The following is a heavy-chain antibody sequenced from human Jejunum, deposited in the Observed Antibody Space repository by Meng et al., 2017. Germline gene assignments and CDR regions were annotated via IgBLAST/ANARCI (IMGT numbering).Heavy chain of an antibody. J-gene: IGHJ4*02. CDR2: IHYSGST. V-gene: IGHV4-59*01. CDR3: ARGNGWHDY. D-gene: IGHD6-19*01. Sequence: QGQLTESGPGLVKPSETLSLTCTVSSASMNPYYWSWIRQPPGKGLEWIGYIHYSGSTDYNPSLQSRLTISVDTSKNHFSLKLMSVTAADTAVYYCARGNGWHDYWGQGTLVTVSS. CDR1: SASMNPYY.